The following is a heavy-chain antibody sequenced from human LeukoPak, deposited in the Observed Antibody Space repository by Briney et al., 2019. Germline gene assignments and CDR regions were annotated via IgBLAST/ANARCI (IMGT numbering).Heavy chain of an antibody. Sequence: GGSLRLSCTASGFTFRTYAMNWVRQAPGRGLEWLSGISGSGNGTYYADSVKGRFIISRDNSKNLVYLQMNSLTVEDAATYYCAKRTMSAFDSWGQGTLLIVSS. CDR2: ISGSGNGT. CDR3: AKRTMSAFDS. J-gene: IGHJ4*02. CDR1: GFTFRTYA. D-gene: IGHD5-24*01. V-gene: IGHV3-23*01.